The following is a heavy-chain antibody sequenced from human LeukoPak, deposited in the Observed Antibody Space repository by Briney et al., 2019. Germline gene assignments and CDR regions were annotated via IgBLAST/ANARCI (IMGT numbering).Heavy chain of an antibody. CDR2: IYSGGST. V-gene: IGHV3-53*04. Sequence: QSGGSLRLSCAASGFTVSSNYMSWVRQAPGKGLEWVSVIYSGGSTYYADSVKGRFTISRHNSKNTLYLQMNSLRAEDTAVYYCARAFWGVRFYSSGDDAFDIWGQGTMVTVSS. CDR3: ARAFWGVRFYSSGDDAFDI. CDR1: GFTVSSNY. D-gene: IGHD6-19*01. J-gene: IGHJ3*02.